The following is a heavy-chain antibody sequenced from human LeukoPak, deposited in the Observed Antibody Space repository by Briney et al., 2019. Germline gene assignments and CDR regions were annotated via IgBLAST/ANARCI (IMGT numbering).Heavy chain of an antibody. Sequence: SETLSLTCTVSGYSISSGYYWGWIRQPPGKGLEWIGSIYHSGSTYYNPSLKSRVTISVDTSKNQFSLKLSSVTAADTAVYYCARQAGIAAAMDYWGQGTLVTVSS. V-gene: IGHV4-38-2*02. CDR3: ARQAGIAAAMDY. J-gene: IGHJ4*02. D-gene: IGHD6-13*01. CDR1: GYSISSGYY. CDR2: IYHSGST.